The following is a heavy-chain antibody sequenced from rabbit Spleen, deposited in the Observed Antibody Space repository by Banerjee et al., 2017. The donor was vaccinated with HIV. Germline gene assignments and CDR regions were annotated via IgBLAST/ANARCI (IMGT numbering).Heavy chain of an antibody. Sequence: QEQLEESGRGLVRPEGSLTLTCKASGFSFSDRDVMCWVRQAPGKGLEWIACINTATGKAVYANWVNGRFTISKTSSTTVTLQVTSLAAADTATYFCARAGEGGDGYLNLWGPGTLVTV. CDR3: ARAGEGGDGYLNL. V-gene: IGHV1S45*01. J-gene: IGHJ4*01. D-gene: IGHD5-1*01. CDR1: GFSFSDRDV. CDR2: INTATGKA.